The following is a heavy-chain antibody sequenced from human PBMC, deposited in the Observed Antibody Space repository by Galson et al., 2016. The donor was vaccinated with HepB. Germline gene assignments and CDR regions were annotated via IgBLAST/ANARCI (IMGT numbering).Heavy chain of an antibody. CDR1: GFTFDNYG. Sequence: SLRLSCAASGFTFDNYGMSWVRQAPGKGLEWVSTISGSGGNTDYADSVEGRFTISRDNSKNTVYMEMKSLRAEDTAIYYCAKILWHQVTKRGDWFDPWGQGTLVTVSS. J-gene: IGHJ5*02. CDR3: AKILWHQVTKRGDWFDP. D-gene: IGHD2-21*02. V-gene: IGHV3-23*01. CDR2: ISGSGGNT.